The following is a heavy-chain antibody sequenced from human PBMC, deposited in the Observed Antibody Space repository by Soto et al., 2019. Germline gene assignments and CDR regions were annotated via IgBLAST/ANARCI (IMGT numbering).Heavy chain of an antibody. Sequence: SETLSLTCTVSGGSISSYYWSWIRQPPGKGLEWIGYIFYSGSTNYNPSLKSRVTMSVDTSKNQFSLKLSSVTAADTAVYYCARAPSSGWYWFDPWGQGTLVTVSS. CDR1: GGSISSYY. CDR2: IFYSGST. J-gene: IGHJ5*02. D-gene: IGHD6-19*01. V-gene: IGHV4-59*01. CDR3: ARAPSSGWYWFDP.